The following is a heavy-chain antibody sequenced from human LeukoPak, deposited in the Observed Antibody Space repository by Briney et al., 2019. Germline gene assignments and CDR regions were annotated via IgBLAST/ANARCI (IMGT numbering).Heavy chain of an antibody. D-gene: IGHD6-13*01. V-gene: IGHV3-23*01. CDR3: ARVGYIQAFDI. J-gene: IGHJ3*02. CDR2: VSSSGANA. Sequence: GGSLRLSCAASGFTFNNYAMNWVRQAPGKGLEWVSLVSSSGANAYYVDSVKGRFTISRDNSRNTVSLQMNSLRGEDTAVYYCARVGYIQAFDIWGQGTLVTVSS. CDR1: GFTFNNYA.